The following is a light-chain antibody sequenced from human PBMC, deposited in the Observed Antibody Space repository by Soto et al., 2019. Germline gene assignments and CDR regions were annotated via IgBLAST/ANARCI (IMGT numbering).Light chain of an antibody. J-gene: IGKJ1*01. CDR1: QSVSSSY. V-gene: IGKV3-20*01. CDR3: QQYGSSGT. Sequence: EIVLTQSPGTLSLSPWERATLSCRASQSVSSSYLAWYQQKPGQAPRLLIYGASSRATVIPDRFSGSGSGTDFTLTISRLEPEDFAVYYCQQYGSSGTFGQGTKVDI. CDR2: GAS.